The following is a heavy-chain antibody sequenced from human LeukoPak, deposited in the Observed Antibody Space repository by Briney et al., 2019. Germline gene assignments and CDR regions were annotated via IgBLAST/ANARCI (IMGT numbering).Heavy chain of an antibody. D-gene: IGHD1-26*01. CDR2: ISVSGGST. CDR3: AREGRVFVGFDP. Sequence: PGGSLRLSCAASGFNFSSYGMSWVRQAPGKGLEWVSAISVSGGSTYYADSVKGRFTISRDNSKNTLYLQMNSLRTEDTAVYYCAREGRVFVGFDPWGQGTLVTVPS. CDR1: GFNFSSYG. J-gene: IGHJ5*02. V-gene: IGHV3-23*01.